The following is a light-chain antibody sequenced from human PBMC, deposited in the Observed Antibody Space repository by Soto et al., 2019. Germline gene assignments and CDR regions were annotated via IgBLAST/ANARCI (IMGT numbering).Light chain of an antibody. J-gene: IGLJ1*01. CDR1: SSDVGGYNY. V-gene: IGLV2-11*01. CDR2: DVL. Sequence: QSALTQPSSMSGSPGQSVTISCTGTSSDVGGYNYVSWYQQRPGTAPKLMIYDVLMRPSGVPDRFSASRSGNTASLTISGLRADDEADYYCCSYAGSYTFYVFGTGTEVTVL. CDR3: CSYAGSYTFYV.